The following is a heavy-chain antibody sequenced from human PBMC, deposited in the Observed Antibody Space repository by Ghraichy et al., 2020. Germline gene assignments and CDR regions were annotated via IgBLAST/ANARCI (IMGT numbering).Heavy chain of an antibody. CDR2: FYYSGSRST. J-gene: IGHJ4*02. CDR3: ARTVTTKSQAIDY. D-gene: IGHD4-17*01. CDR1: GGSISSYCYY. V-gene: IGHV4-39*01. Sequence: SETLSLTCTVSGGSISSYCYYWVWHRQPTGKGLEGVGSFYYSGSRSTYYNPSLKSRVTISIDASKNQFSLKLSSETAADTAVYYCARTVTTKSQAIDYWGQGSLVADSS.